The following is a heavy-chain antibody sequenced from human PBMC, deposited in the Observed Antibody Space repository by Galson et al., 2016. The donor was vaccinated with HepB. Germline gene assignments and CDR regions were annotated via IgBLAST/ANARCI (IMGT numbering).Heavy chain of an antibody. J-gene: IGHJ6*02. CDR3: AAGPIEVVHIPILRRYEFNGMDV. CDR1: GYSLTELS. D-gene: IGHD2-2*01. Sequence: SVKVSCKVSGYSLTELSMHWVRQAPGRGLEWMGGFDPDDGETIYAQKFQGRVTMTEDTSTDTAYMELSSLRSEDTAVYYCAAGPIEVVHIPILRRYEFNGMDVWGQGTTVTVSS. V-gene: IGHV1-24*01. CDR2: FDPDDGET.